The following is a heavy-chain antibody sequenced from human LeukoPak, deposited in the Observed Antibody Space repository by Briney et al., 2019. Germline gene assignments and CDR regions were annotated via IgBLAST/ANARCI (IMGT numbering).Heavy chain of an antibody. CDR3: AKDVAAVAGQGYECFDY. D-gene: IGHD6-19*01. Sequence: GASVKVSCKASGYTFTGYYMHWVRQAPGQGLEWMGWINPNSGGTNYAQKFQGRVTLTRDMSINKAYMELRRLRSDDTAVYFCAKDVAAVAGQGYECFDYWGQGTLVTVSS. CDR2: INPNSGGT. CDR1: GYTFTGYY. V-gene: IGHV1-2*02. J-gene: IGHJ4*02.